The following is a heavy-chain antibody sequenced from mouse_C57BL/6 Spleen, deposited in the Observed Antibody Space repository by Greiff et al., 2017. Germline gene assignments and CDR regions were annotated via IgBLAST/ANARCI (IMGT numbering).Heavy chain of an antibody. CDR3: ARDYGSRREFDY. CDR1: GYTFTSYW. V-gene: IGHV1-64*01. CDR2: IHPNSGST. Sequence: QVQLQQPGAELVKPGASVKLSCKASGYTFTSYWMHWVKQRPGQGLEWIGMIHPNSGSTNYNEKFKSKATLTVDNSSSTAYMQLSSLTSEDSAVYYCARDYGSRREFDYWGQGTTLTVSS. D-gene: IGHD1-1*01. J-gene: IGHJ2*01.